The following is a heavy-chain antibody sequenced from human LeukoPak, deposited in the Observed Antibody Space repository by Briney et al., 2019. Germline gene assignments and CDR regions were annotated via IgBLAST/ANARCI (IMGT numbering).Heavy chain of an antibody. CDR2: ISGYNGNT. D-gene: IGHD5-18*01. CDR3: ARAYSYGSDYYYGMDV. J-gene: IGHJ6*02. V-gene: IGHV1-18*01. CDR1: GGTFSSYG. Sequence: GSSVKVSCKASGGTFSSYGISWVRQAPGQGLEWMGWISGYNGNTKYAHKVQGRVTMTTDTSTGTAYMELRSLRSDDTAVYYCARAYSYGSDYYYGMDVWGQGTTVTVSS.